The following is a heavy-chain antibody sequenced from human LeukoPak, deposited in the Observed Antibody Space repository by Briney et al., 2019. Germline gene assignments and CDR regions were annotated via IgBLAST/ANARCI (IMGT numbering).Heavy chain of an antibody. CDR3: ASSIDMAATTLGFDY. V-gene: IGHV5-51*01. CDR2: IYPRDSDT. J-gene: IGHJ4*02. CDR1: GYSFTSYW. D-gene: IGHD5-24*01. Sequence: GESLKISCKGSGYSFTSYWIGWVRQMPGKGLEWMGIIYPRDSDTRYSPSFQGQVTISADKSISTAYLQWSSLKASDTAMYYCASSIDMAATTLGFDYWGQGTLVTVSS.